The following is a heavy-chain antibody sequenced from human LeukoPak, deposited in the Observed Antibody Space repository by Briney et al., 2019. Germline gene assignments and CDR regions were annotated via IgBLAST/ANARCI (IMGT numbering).Heavy chain of an antibody. CDR1: GGTFSSYA. CDR3: ASGYYYDSSGYYHFDY. V-gene: IGHV1-69*05. J-gene: IGHJ4*02. Sequence: SVKVSCKASGGTFSSYAISWVRQAAGQGLEWMGRIIPIFGTANYAQKFQGRVTITTDESTSTAYMELSSLRSEDTAVYYCASGYYYDSSGYYHFDYWGQGTLVTVSS. D-gene: IGHD3-22*01. CDR2: IIPIFGTA.